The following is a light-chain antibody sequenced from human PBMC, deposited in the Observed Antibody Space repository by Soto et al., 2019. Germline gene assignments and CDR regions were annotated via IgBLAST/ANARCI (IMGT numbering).Light chain of an antibody. Sequence: ENALTQSPGTLSLSPGERATLSCRASQRVSRTHLAWYQQKPGQAPRLVIYGTSVRATGIPDRFRGSGSGTDFTLTIGRLEPENFAVYYCQQYGGSPLFTFGPGTKVEI. V-gene: IGKV3-20*01. CDR3: QQYGGSPLFT. CDR1: QRVSRTH. J-gene: IGKJ3*01. CDR2: GTS.